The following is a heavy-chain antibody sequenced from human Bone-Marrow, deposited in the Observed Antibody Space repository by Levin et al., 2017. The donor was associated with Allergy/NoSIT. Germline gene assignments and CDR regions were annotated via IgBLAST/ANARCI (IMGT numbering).Heavy chain of an antibody. CDR3: AKGRYNWNVFSTCDV. V-gene: IGHV3-23*01. Sequence: GGSLRLSCAASGVTFHNYAMSWVRQAPGKGLEWVSSISGRGDETYHSESVKGRFTISRDNSKNTLHLQMNSLRAEDTAIYYCAKGRYNWNVFSTCDVWGQGTLVAVSS. J-gene: IGHJ4*02. CDR1: GVTFHNYA. D-gene: IGHD1-20*01. CDR2: ISGRGDET.